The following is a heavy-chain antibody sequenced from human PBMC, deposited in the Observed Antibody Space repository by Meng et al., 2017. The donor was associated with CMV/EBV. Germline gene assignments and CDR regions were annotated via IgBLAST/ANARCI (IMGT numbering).Heavy chain of an antibody. CDR2: ISPDGTLT. D-gene: IGHD6-6*01. Sequence: GGSLRLSCGSYGFTFSPFWMSWFRRAPGKGLEWVAHISPDGTLTYYVDSVRGRFTISRDNTENSIYLHMSTLRPEDTAVYYCATTSGSSYWGQGAQVTVSS. CDR3: ATTSGSSY. J-gene: IGHJ4*02. CDR1: GFTFSPFW. V-gene: IGHV3-7*01.